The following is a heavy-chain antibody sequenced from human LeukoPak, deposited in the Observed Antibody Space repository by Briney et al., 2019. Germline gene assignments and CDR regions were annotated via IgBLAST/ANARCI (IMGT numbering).Heavy chain of an antibody. CDR2: IYHSGST. J-gene: IGHJ6*02. V-gene: IGHV4-30-2*01. CDR3: ARNVVRYNRYPYYYYYYGMDV. D-gene: IGHD1-14*01. Sequence: PSETLSLTCAVSGGSISSGGYSWSWIRQPPGKGLEWIGHIYHSGSTYYNTSLKSRVTISVDRSKNQFSLKLNSVTAADTAVYYCARNVVRYNRYPYYYYYYGMDVWGQGTTVTVSS. CDR1: GGSISSGGYS.